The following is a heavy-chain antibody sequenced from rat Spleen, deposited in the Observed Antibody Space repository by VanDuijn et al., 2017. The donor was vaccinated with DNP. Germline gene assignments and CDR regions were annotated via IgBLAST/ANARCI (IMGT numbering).Heavy chain of an antibody. CDR2: ISASGSST. J-gene: IGHJ2*01. V-gene: IGHV5-31*01. D-gene: IGHD1-1*01. CDR1: GFTFNYYW. CDR3: ARENYYSGDY. Sequence: EVQLVESGGGLVQPGGSMKLSCVASGFTFNYYWMTWVRQVPGKGLEWLASISASGSSTYYPDSVKGRFTISRDNAKNTLYLQMNSLRSEDTATYYCARENYYSGDYWGQGVMVTVSS.